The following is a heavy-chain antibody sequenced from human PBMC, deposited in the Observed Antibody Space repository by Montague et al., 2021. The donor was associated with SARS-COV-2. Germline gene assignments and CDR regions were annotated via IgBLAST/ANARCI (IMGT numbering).Heavy chain of an antibody. D-gene: IGHD3-10*01. CDR3: ARGFELLGDDY. Sequence: TLSLTCAVYGGSFSGYYWSWIRQHPGKGLEWIGYIYYSGSTYYNPSLKSRVTISVDTSKNQFSLKLSSVTAADTAVYYCARGFELLGDDYWGQGTLVTVSS. V-gene: IGHV4-31*11. CDR2: IYYSGST. J-gene: IGHJ4*02. CDR1: GGSFSGYY.